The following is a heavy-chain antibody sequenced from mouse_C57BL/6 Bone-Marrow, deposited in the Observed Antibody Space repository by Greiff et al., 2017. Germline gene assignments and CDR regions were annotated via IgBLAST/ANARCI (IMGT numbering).Heavy chain of an antibody. V-gene: IGHV1-62-3*01. CDR3: ARCNSSDCYFAV. J-gene: IGHJ1*03. CDR1: GYTFTSYW. Sequence: VQLQQPGAELVKPGASVKLSCKASGYTFTSYWMHWVKQRPGQGLEWIGRIDPYSGGTKYNEKFKSKATLTVDKPSSTAYMQLSSLTSEDSAVYYCARCNSSDCYFAVCGTGPAVSVSS. CDR2: IDPYSGGT.